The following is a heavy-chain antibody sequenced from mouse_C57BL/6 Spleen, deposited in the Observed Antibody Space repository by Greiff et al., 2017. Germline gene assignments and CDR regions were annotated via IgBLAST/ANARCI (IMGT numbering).Heavy chain of an antibody. CDR1: GYTFTSYW. CDR3: ASAGYHYYAMDY. J-gene: IGHJ4*01. Sequence: QVQLQQPGAELVRPGSSVKLSCKASGYTFTSYWMHWVKQRPLQGLEWIGNIDPSDSETHYNQKFKDKATLTVDKSSSTAYMQLSSLTSEDSAVYYGASAGYHYYAMDYWGQGTSVTVSS. V-gene: IGHV1-52*01. CDR2: IDPSDSET.